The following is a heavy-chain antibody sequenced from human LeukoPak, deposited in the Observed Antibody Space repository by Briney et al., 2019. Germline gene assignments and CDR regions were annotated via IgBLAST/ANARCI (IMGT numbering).Heavy chain of an antibody. D-gene: IGHD1-1*01. CDR2: IYYSGST. V-gene: IGHV4-39*01. CDR1: GGSISSSSYY. CDR3: ASLGPTRYYYYYYYMDV. Sequence: SETLSLTCTVSGGSISSSSYYWGWIRQPPGKGLERIGSIYYSGSTYYNPSLKSRVTISVATSKNQFSLKLSSVTAADTAVYYCASLGPTRYYYYYYYMDVWRKGTTVTVSS. J-gene: IGHJ6*03.